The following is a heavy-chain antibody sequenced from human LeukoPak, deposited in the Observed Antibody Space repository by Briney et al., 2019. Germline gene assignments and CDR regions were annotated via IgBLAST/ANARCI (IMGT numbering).Heavy chain of an antibody. CDR1: GFIFNNYG. V-gene: IGHV3-23*01. D-gene: IGHD3-22*01. J-gene: IGHJ5*02. CDR3: AKGSSGYFADL. Sequence: GGSLRLSCAASGFIFNNYGLVWVRQAPGKGLEWVSAISNDGGGTQYADFVEGRFTISRDNSKNTLFLQMSSLRAEDTALYYCAKGSSGYFADLWGQGTLVTVSS. CDR2: ISNDGGGT.